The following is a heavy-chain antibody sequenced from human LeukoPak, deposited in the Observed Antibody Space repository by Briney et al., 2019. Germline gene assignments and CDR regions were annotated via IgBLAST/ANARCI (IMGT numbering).Heavy chain of an antibody. CDR1: GGTFSSYA. D-gene: IGHD6-13*01. V-gene: IGHV1-69*13. Sequence: SVKVSCKASGGTFSSYAISWVRQAPGQGLEWMGGVIPIFGTANYAQKFQGRVTITADESTSTAYMELSSLRSEDTAVYYCARSSAAAGFTEVIEYFQHWGQGTLVTVSS. J-gene: IGHJ1*01. CDR2: VIPIFGTA. CDR3: ARSSAAAGFTEVIEYFQH.